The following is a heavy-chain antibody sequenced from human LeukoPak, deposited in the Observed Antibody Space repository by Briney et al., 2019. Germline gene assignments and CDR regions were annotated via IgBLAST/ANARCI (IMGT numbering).Heavy chain of an antibody. V-gene: IGHV4-61*01. D-gene: IGHD3-3*01. CDR1: GGSFSSGSYY. CDR3: ARTGNDFWSGYSNWFDP. CDR2: IYYSGST. Sequence: PSETLSLTCTVSGGSFSSGSYYWSWIRQPPGKGLEWIGYIYYSGSTNYNPSLKSRVTISVDTSKNQFSLKLSSVTAADTAVYYCARTGNDFWSGYSNWFDPWGQGTLVTVSS. J-gene: IGHJ5*02.